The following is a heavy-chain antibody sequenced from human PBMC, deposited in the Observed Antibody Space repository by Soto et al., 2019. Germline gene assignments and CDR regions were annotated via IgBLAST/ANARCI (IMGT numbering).Heavy chain of an antibody. CDR2: IYFSGST. J-gene: IGHJ5*02. V-gene: IGHV4-39*01. CDR3: ARLHFISPNCVPLDP. CDR1: GGSINSTGYY. D-gene: IGHD1-1*01. Sequence: QLQLQESGPGLVKPSETLALTCTVSGGSINSTGYYWGWIRQPPGKGLEWIGSIYFSGSTSYNPSLKSRVPMSVDTSKKQLSLKVGSVTAADTAVYYCARLHFISPNCVPLDPWGQGTLVTVSS.